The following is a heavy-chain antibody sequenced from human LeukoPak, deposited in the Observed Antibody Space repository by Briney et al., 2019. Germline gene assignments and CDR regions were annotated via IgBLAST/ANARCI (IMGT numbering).Heavy chain of an antibody. J-gene: IGHJ4*02. Sequence: PSETLSLTCTVSGGSISSGSYYWSWIRQPAGKGLEWIGRIYTSGSTNYNPSLKSRVTISVDTSKNQFSLKLSSVTAADTAVYYCASVGYLRGRYFDYWRQSTLVTVSS. D-gene: IGHD6-13*01. V-gene: IGHV4-61*02. CDR2: IYTSGST. CDR3: ASVGYLRGRYFDY. CDR1: GGSISSGSYY.